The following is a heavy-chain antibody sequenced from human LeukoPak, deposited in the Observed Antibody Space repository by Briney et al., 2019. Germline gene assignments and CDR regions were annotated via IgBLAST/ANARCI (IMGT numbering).Heavy chain of an antibody. CDR1: GFTFNTYW. V-gene: IGHV3-7*01. CDR2: INEDGGAT. J-gene: IGHJ4*02. CDR3: VRDAMYDEILTLKY. Sequence: PGGSLRLSCAASGFTFNTYWMSWVRQAPGKGLEWVANINEDGGATYYVDSVKGRFTISRDNAKDSLYLQMNSLRVEDTAVYYCVRDAMYDEILTLKYWGQGTLVTVSS. D-gene: IGHD3-9*01.